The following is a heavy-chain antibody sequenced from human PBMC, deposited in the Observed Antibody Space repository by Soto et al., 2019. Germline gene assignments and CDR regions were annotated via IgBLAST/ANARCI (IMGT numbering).Heavy chain of an antibody. D-gene: IGHD1-26*01. Sequence: PSETLSLTCAVYGGSFSGYYWSWIRQPPGKGLEWIGEINHSGSTNYDPSFKSRVTISVDTSKNQFSLKLSSVTAADTAVYYCASIDRSPSLTAWGQGTLVTVSS. CDR2: INHSGST. CDR3: ASIDRSPSLTA. CDR1: GGSFSGYY. J-gene: IGHJ5*02. V-gene: IGHV4-34*01.